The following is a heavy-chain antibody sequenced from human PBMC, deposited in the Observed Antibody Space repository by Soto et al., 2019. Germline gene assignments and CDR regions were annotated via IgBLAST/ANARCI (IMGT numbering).Heavy chain of an antibody. CDR2: ISYDGGDK. D-gene: IGHD1-26*01. CDR3: AKAHSGSGTHFDY. J-gene: IGHJ4*02. CDR1: GFTFNTYG. Sequence: QVHLVESGGGVVQPGRSLRLSCAASGFTFNTYGMHWVRQAPGKGLEWVAVISYDGGDKYYADSVKGRFTISRDNSKNTLYLQINSLTPEDTAVFFCAKAHSGSGTHFDYWGQGTLVTVSS. V-gene: IGHV3-30*18.